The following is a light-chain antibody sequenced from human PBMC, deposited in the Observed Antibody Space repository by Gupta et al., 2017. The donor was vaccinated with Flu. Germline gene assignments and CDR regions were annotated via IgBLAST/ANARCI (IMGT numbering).Light chain of an antibody. CDR1: QSISTN. Sequence: VTLSGSPGERATLSCRASQSISTNLAWYQHKPGQAPRLLIYSASSRATGISARFSGSGSGTEFTLTISSLQSEDFAIYYCQQYNIWPALTFGGGTKVEIK. V-gene: IGKV3-15*01. CDR3: QQYNIWPALT. CDR2: SAS. J-gene: IGKJ4*01.